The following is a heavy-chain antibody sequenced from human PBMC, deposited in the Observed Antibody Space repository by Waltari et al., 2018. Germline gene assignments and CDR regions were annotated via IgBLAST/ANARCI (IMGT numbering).Heavy chain of an antibody. V-gene: IGHV4-4*07. CDR2: IYTSGST. Sequence: QVQLQESGPGLVKPSETLSPPAPVPVAPFVVSSWSWIRQPPGKGLEWIGRIYTSGSTNYNPSLKSRVTISVDKSKNQFSLKLSSVTAADTAVYYCARDVDELYGLYFDYWGQGTLVTVSS. CDR3: ARDVDELYGLYFDY. CDR1: VAPFVVSS. D-gene: IGHD3-3*01. J-gene: IGHJ4*02.